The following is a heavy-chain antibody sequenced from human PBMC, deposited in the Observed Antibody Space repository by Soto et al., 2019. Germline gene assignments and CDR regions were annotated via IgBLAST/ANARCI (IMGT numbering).Heavy chain of an antibody. Sequence: GSLRLSCAASGFTFSSYWMHWVRQAPGKGLVWVSRINSDGSSTSYADSVKGRFTISRDNAENTLYLQMNSLRAEDTAVYYCALAADSSGWYRYYYYGMDVWGQGTTVTVSS. D-gene: IGHD6-19*01. CDR1: GFTFSSYW. J-gene: IGHJ6*02. V-gene: IGHV3-74*01. CDR3: ALAADSSGWYRYYYYGMDV. CDR2: INSDGSST.